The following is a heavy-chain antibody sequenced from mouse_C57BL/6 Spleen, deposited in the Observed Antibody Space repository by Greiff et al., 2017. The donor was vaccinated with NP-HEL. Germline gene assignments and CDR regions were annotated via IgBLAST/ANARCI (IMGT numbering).Heavy chain of an antibody. V-gene: IGHV5-16*01. J-gene: IGHJ4*01. CDR3: ARDQGYYYGSSYDYAMDY. Sequence: EVKVVESEGGLVQPGSSMKLSCTASGFTFSDYYMAWVRQVPEKGLEWVANINYDGSSTYYLDSLKSRFIISRDNAKNILYLQMSSLKSEDTATYYCARDQGYYYGSSYDYAMDYWGQGTSVTVSS. CDR2: INYDGSST. D-gene: IGHD1-1*01. CDR1: GFTFSDYY.